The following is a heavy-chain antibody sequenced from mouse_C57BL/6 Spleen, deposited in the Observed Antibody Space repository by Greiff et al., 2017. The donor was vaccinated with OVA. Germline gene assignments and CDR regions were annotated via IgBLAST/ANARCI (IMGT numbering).Heavy chain of an antibody. Sequence: ESGPGLVKPSQSLSLTCSVTGYSITSGYYWNWILQFPGNKLEWMGYISYDGSNNYNPSLKNRISITRDTSKNQFFLKLNSVTTEDTATYYCARGGSLFDYWGQGTTLTVSS. CDR1: GYSITSGYY. V-gene: IGHV3-6*01. CDR2: ISYDGSN. J-gene: IGHJ2*01. CDR3: ARGGSLFDY.